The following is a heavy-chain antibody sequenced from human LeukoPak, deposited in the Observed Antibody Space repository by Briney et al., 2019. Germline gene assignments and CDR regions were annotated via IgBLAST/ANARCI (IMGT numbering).Heavy chain of an antibody. D-gene: IGHD4-17*01. Sequence: SQTLSLTCAISGDSVSSNSAAWNWIRQSPSRGLEWLERTYYRSKWYNDYAVSVKSRITIKGDTSNNQFSLQLNSVTPEDTAVYYCARLKAENGDFYYYGMDVWGQGTTVSVSS. J-gene: IGHJ6*02. V-gene: IGHV6-1*01. CDR3: ARLKAENGDFYYYGMDV. CDR1: GDSVSSNSAA. CDR2: TYYRSKWYN.